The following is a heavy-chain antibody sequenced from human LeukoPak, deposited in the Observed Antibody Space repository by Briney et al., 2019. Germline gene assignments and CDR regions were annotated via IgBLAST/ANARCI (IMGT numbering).Heavy chain of an antibody. V-gene: IGHV1-18*01. CDR1: GYTFTSYG. J-gene: IGHJ3*02. CDR3: ARGDIVVVVAATGDAFDI. CDR2: ISAYNGNT. Sequence: ASVKVSCKASGYTFTSYGISWVRQAPGQGLEWMGRISAYNGNTNYAQKLQGRVTMTTDTSTSTAYMELRSLRSDDTAVYYCARGDIVVVVAATGDAFDIWSQGTMVTVSS. D-gene: IGHD2-15*01.